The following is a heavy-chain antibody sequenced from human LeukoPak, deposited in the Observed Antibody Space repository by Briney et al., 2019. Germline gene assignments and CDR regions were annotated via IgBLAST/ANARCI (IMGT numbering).Heavy chain of an antibody. V-gene: IGHV1-8*01. CDR2: MNSNSGNT. CDR1: GYTFTSHD. J-gene: IGHJ5*02. D-gene: IGHD1-26*01. Sequence: VASVKVSCKASGYTFTSHDVNWVRQATGQGLEWMGWMNSNSGNTGSAQKFQGRLTMTRDTSISTAYMELRSLTSDDTAVYYCARGSGSGGRDWFDPWGQGTLVTVSS. CDR3: ARGSGSGGRDWFDP.